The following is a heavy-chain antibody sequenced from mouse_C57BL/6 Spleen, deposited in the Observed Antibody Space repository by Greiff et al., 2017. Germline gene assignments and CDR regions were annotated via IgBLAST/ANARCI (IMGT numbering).Heavy chain of an antibody. D-gene: IGHD1-1*01. Sequence: QVQLQQSGPELVKPGASVKISCKASGYAFSSSWMNWVKQRPGKGLEWIGRIYPGDGDTNYNGKFKGKATLTADKSSSTAYMQLRSLTSEDSAVYFCSRAPAGSSDYLYYWGQGTTLTVSS. V-gene: IGHV1-82*01. CDR2: IYPGDGDT. CDR1: GYAFSSSW. J-gene: IGHJ2*01. CDR3: SRAPAGSSDYLYY.